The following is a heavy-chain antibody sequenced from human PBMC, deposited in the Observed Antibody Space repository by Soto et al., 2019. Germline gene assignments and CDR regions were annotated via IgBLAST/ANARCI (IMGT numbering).Heavy chain of an antibody. D-gene: IGHD3-22*01. CDR1: GFTFSSYS. Sequence: EVQLVESGGGLVKPGGSLRLSCAASGFTFSSYSMNWVRQAPGNGLEWVSSISSSSSYIYYADSVKGRFTISRDNAKNSLYLQMNSLRAEDTAVYYCARAPYYYDSSVYYRYWGQGTLVTVSS. V-gene: IGHV3-21*01. J-gene: IGHJ4*02. CDR3: ARAPYYYDSSVYYRY. CDR2: ISSSSSYI.